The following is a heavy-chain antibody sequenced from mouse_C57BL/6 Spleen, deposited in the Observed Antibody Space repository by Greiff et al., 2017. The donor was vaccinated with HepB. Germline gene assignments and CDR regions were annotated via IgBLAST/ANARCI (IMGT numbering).Heavy chain of an antibody. J-gene: IGHJ1*03. D-gene: IGHD1-1*01. V-gene: IGHV1-4*01. Sequence: VKLLESGAELARPGASVKMSCKASGYTFTSYTMHWVKQRTGQGLEWIGYINHSSGYTKYNQKFKEKATLTADKSSSTAYMQLSSRTSEDSAVYYCAAYYYGSRGARWYFDVWGTGTTVTVSS. CDR2: INHSSGYT. CDR1: GYTFTSYT. CDR3: AAYYYGSRGARWYFDV.